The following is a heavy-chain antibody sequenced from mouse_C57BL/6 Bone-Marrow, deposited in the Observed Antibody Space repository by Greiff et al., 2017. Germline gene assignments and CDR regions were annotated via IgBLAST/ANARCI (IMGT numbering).Heavy chain of an antibody. CDR1: GYTFTRYW. V-gene: IGHV1-55*01. CDR3: AIERFWFRWAMVY. Sequence: VQLQQPGAELVKPGASVKLSCKASGYTFTRYWMQWVKQRPGQGLEWIGDIFPGNGGTNYNEKFKGKATLTVETSSSTAYMQLSSLTSEDSAVYYCAIERFWFRWAMVYWGQGTSVTVSS. D-gene: IGHD2-2*01. J-gene: IGHJ4*01. CDR2: IFPGNGGT.